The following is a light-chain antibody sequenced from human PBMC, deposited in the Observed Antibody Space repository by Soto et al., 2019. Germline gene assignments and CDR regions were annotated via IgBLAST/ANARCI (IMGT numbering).Light chain of an antibody. J-gene: IGKJ1*01. CDR2: DAS. V-gene: IGKV1-5*01. CDR3: QQYNSYPWT. CDR1: QNINTW. Sequence: DIQMTQSPSTLSAFVGDRVTITCRASQNINTWLAWYQQKPVKAPKLLIYDASTLESGVPSRFSGSGAGTEFTLTIRSLQPDDVGTFYCQQYNSYPWTFGQGTKVDIK.